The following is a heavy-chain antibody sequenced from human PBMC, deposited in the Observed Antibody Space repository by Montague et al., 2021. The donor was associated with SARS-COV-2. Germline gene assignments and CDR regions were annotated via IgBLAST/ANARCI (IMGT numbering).Heavy chain of an antibody. CDR2: IYYTGNT. Sequence: SETLSLTCTVSGGSITNNIYYWAWIRQPPGKGLEWIGSIYYTGNTYYNPSLKSRVTISVVTSKNHFTLKLSSVTAAETAVYYCARLKRYFDSSGSPPAFDFWGQGTKVTVSS. V-gene: IGHV4-39*02. J-gene: IGHJ3*01. CDR1: GGSITNNIYY. D-gene: IGHD3-22*01. CDR3: ARLKRYFDSSGSPPAFDF.